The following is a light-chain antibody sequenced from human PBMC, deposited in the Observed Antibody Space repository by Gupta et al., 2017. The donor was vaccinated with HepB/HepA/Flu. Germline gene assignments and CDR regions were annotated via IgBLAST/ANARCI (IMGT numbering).Light chain of an antibody. CDR3: QQYNKWWT. V-gene: IGKV3-15*01. Sequence: EIVMTQSPVTLSVSPGDRATLSCRASQNIENNLAWYQQKPGQAPRLLIYGTSTRATGIPDRFSGSVSGTEFTLTISGLQSEDSAVYYCQQYNKWWTFGQGTKVEI. CDR1: QNIENN. CDR2: GTS. J-gene: IGKJ1*01.